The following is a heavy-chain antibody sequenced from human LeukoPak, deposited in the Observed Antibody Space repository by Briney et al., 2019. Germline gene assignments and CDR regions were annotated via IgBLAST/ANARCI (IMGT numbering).Heavy chain of an antibody. CDR1: GFNASSTY. CDR3: ARVMIFGVGLDY. V-gene: IGHV3-66*01. CDR2: IYSCGTT. D-gene: IGHD3-3*01. Sequence: GGSLRLSCAASGFNASSTYMSWVRQAPGRGLEWVSVIYSCGTTNYADSEKGGFTISRDNSKNTLYLQMNSLRAEDTAVYYCARVMIFGVGLDYWGQGTLVTVSS. J-gene: IGHJ4*02.